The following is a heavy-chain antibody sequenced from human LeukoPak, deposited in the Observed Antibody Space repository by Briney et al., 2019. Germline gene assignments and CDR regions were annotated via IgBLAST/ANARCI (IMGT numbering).Heavy chain of an antibody. D-gene: IGHD3-10*01. V-gene: IGHV1-58*01. CDR3: AAVREPPHMVRGVIIGDYYYYGMDV. J-gene: IGHJ6*02. CDR2: IVVGSGNT. Sequence: SVKVSCKASGFTFTNSAVQWVRQARGQRLEWIGWIVVGSGNTNYAQKFQERVTITRDMSTSTAYMELSSLRSEDTAVYYCAAVREPPHMVRGVIIGDYYYYGMDVWGQGTTVTVSS. CDR1: GFTFTNSA.